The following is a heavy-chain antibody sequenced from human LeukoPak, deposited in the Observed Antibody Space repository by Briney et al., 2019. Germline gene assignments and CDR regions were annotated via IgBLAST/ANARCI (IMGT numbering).Heavy chain of an antibody. Sequence: GGSLRLSCVASGFNFDEHTIHWVRQRPGKGLEWVSLITWEGFASYGDSVKGRFTVSRDRNENSVFLQMNSLKPEDNAVYFCVRXXLPHCASSSCYQFDYWGQGTLVTVSS. D-gene: IGHD2-2*01. J-gene: IGHJ4*02. CDR2: ITWEGFA. V-gene: IGHV3-43*01. CDR1: GFNFDEHT. CDR3: VRXXLPHCASSSCYQFDY.